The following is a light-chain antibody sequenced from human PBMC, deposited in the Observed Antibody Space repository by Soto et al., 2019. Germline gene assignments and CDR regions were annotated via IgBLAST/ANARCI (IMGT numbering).Light chain of an antibody. Sequence: QSALTQPASVSGSPGQSITISCTGTSIDVGGYNYVSWNQQHPGKAPKLMIYEVSNRPSGVSNRFSGSKSGNTASLTISGLQAEDEADYYCSSYTSSSTLVVFGGGTKLTVL. CDR1: SIDVGGYNY. V-gene: IGLV2-14*01. CDR3: SSYTSSSTLVV. J-gene: IGLJ2*01. CDR2: EVS.